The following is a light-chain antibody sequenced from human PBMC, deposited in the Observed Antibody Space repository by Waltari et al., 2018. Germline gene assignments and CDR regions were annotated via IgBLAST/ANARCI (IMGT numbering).Light chain of an antibody. J-gene: IGKJ1*01. Sequence: EIVLTQSPGTLSLSPGERATLSCRASQSLSSSYLAWYQQKPGQAPRLLIYGASSRATGIPDRFSGSGSGTDFTLTISRLEPEDFAVYYCQQYGSSPRFGQGTKVEIK. CDR1: QSLSSSY. V-gene: IGKV3-20*01. CDR2: GAS. CDR3: QQYGSSPR.